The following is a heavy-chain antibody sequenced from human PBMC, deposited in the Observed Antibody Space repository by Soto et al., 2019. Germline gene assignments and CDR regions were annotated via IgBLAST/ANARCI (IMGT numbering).Heavy chain of an antibody. CDR3: TRDASRDSSARGWFDP. D-gene: IGHD6-13*01. Sequence: GGSLRLTCAASGFTFRSFTRNWVRQAPGKGLEWVSTISSNSAYIYYTDALRGRFTISRDNAKNSLHLQMNSLRAEDTAVYYCTRDASRDSSARGWFDPWGPGTLVTVYS. V-gene: IGHV3-21*01. CDR1: GFTFRSFT. J-gene: IGHJ5*02. CDR2: ISSNSAYI.